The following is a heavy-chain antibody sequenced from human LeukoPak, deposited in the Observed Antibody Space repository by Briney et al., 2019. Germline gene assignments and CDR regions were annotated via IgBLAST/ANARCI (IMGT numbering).Heavy chain of an antibody. Sequence: GGSLRLSCAASGFTVSSNYISWFRQAPGKGLEWVGFIRSKAYGGTTEYAASVKGRFTISRDDSKSIAYLQMNSLKTEDTAVYYCTRAPDFWSGYEWYWGQGTLVTVSS. V-gene: IGHV3-49*03. CDR1: GFTVSSNY. CDR2: IRSKAYGGTT. D-gene: IGHD3-3*01. J-gene: IGHJ4*02. CDR3: TRAPDFWSGYEWY.